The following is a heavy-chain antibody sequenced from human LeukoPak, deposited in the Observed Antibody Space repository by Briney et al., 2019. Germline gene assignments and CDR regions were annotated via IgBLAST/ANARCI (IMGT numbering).Heavy chain of an antibody. Sequence: GASVKVSCKASGYTFTSYDINWVRQATGHGLEWMGWISAYNGNTNYAQKLQGRVTMTTDTSTSTAYMELRSLRSDDTAVYYCARESGYERIGGDYWGQGTLVTVSS. D-gene: IGHD5-12*01. CDR1: GYTFTSYD. J-gene: IGHJ4*02. CDR2: ISAYNGNT. CDR3: ARESGYERIGGDY. V-gene: IGHV1-18*01.